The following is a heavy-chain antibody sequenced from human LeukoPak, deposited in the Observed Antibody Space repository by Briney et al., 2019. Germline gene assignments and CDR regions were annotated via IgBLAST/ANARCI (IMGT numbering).Heavy chain of an antibody. CDR3: ARYSNCSSTSCYTAWFDP. Sequence: PSETLSLTCTVSGGSISSYYWSWIRQPPGKGLEWIGYIYYSGSTNYNPSLKSRVTISVDTSKNQFSLKLSSVTAADTAVYYCARYSNCSSTSCYTAWFDPWGQGTLVTVSS. V-gene: IGHV4-59*01. CDR1: GGSISSYY. J-gene: IGHJ5*02. D-gene: IGHD2-2*02. CDR2: IYYSGST.